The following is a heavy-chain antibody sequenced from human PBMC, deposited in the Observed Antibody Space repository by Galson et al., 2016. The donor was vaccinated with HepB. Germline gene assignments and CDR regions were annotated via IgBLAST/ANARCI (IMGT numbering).Heavy chain of an antibody. V-gene: IGHV3-11*01. J-gene: IGHJ4*02. CDR2: ISSSGDTI. D-gene: IGHD5-12*01. CDR3: AKGDGYSGFDFGD. Sequence: SLRLSCAASGFTFSDYYMSWIRQAPGKGLEWVSYISSSGDTIYYADSVKGRFTISRDNANNSLFLQMNSLRAEDTALYYCAKGDGYSGFDFGDWAQGTRVTVSS. CDR1: GFTFSDYY.